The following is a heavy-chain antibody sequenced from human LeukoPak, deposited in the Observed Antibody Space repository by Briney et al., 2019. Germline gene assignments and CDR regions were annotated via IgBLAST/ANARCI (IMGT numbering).Heavy chain of an antibody. V-gene: IGHV3-48*03. Sequence: GGSLRLSCAASGFTFSSYEMNWVRQAPGKGLEWVSYISGRGSTIYNADSVKGRFTISRDNAKNSLYLQMNSLRAEDTAVYYCASLDRGYYYSFDYWGQGILVTVSS. CDR1: GFTFSSYE. CDR3: ASLDRGYYYSFDY. CDR2: ISGRGSTI. J-gene: IGHJ4*02. D-gene: IGHD2/OR15-2a*01.